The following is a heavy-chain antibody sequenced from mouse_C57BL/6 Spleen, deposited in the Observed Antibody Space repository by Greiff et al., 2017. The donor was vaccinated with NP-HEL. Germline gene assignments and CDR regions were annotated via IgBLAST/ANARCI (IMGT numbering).Heavy chain of an antibody. CDR3: ASDCPYDYETWFAY. Sequence: DVKLQESGPGLVKPSQSLSLTCSVTGYSITSGYYWNWIRQFPGNKLEWMGYISYDGSNNYNPSLKNRISITRDTSKNQFFLKLNSVTTEDTATYYCASDCPYDYETWFAYWGQGTLVTVSA. CDR1: GYSITSGYY. D-gene: IGHD2-4*01. V-gene: IGHV3-6*01. J-gene: IGHJ3*01. CDR2: ISYDGSN.